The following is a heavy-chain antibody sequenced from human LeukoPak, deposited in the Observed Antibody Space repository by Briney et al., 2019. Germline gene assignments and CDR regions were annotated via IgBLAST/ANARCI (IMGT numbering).Heavy chain of an antibody. D-gene: IGHD6-19*01. CDR2: ISGSGGST. Sequence: GGSLRLSCAASGFTFSSYAMSWVRQAPGEGLEWVSAISGSGGSTYYADSVKGRFTISRDNSKNTLYLQMNSLRAEDTAVYYCAKRAVAGYYYYGMDVWGQGTTVTVSS. J-gene: IGHJ6*02. CDR3: AKRAVAGYYYYGMDV. V-gene: IGHV3-23*01. CDR1: GFTFSSYA.